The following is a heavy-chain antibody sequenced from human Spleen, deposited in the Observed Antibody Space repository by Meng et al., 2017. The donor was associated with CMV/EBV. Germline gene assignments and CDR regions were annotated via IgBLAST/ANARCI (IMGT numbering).Heavy chain of an antibody. J-gene: IGHJ4*02. V-gene: IGHV4-39*07. CDR2: ISYSGTT. CDR3: ASFPPPGKQWLVTDY. Sequence: QLQRRGRGPGLVKPSETLSLTCTVSRGFISSSSYYWGWIRQPPGKGLEWIGSISYSGTTYYNPSLKSRVAISVDKSKNQFSLKLSSVTAADTAVYYCASFPPPGKQWLVTDYWGQGTLVTVFS. CDR1: RGFISSSSYY. D-gene: IGHD6-19*01.